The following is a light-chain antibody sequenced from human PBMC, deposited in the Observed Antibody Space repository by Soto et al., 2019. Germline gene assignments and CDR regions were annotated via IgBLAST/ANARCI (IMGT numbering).Light chain of an antibody. CDR1: ISNIGSNY. V-gene: IGLV1-47*02. J-gene: IGLJ2*01. CDR3: AAWDDSLSGVV. Sequence: QSVLTQPASSSVTPGQRVTISCSGSISNIGSNYVYWYQQLPGTAPKLLIYSNNQRPSGVPDRFSGSKSGTSASLAISGLRSEDEADYYCAAWDDSLSGVVFGRGTQLTV. CDR2: SNN.